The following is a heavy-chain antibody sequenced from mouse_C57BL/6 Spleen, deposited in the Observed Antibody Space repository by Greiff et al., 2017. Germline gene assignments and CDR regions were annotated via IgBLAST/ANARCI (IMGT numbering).Heavy chain of an antibody. CDR2: ISYDGSN. CDR1: GYSITSGYY. CDR3: AREGGDYDVGYAMDY. D-gene: IGHD2-4*01. Sequence: EVKLVESGPGLVKPSQSLSLTCSVTGYSITSGYYWNWIRQFPGNKLEWMGYISYDGSNNYNPSLKNRISITRDTSKNQFFLKLNSVTTEDTATYYCAREGGDYDVGYAMDYWGQGTSVTVSS. V-gene: IGHV3-6*01. J-gene: IGHJ4*01.